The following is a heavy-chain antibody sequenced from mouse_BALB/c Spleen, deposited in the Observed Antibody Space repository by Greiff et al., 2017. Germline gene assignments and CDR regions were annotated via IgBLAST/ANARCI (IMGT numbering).Heavy chain of an antibody. D-gene: IGHD2-10*02. CDR2: ISNGGGST. CDR1: GFTFSSYT. V-gene: IGHV5-12-2*01. CDR3: ARQGYGNYWYFDV. J-gene: IGHJ1*01. Sequence: EVQGVESGGGLVQPGGSLKLSCAASGFTFSSYTMSWVRQTPEKRLEWVAYISNGGGSTYYPDTVKGRFTISRDNAKNTLYLQMSSLKSEDTAMYYCARQGYGNYWYFDVWGAGTTVTGSS.